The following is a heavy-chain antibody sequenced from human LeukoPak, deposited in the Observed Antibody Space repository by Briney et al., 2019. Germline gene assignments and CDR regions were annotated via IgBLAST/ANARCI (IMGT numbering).Heavy chain of an antibody. D-gene: IGHD5-12*01. V-gene: IGHV1-2*02. CDR1: GYTFTGYY. CDR3: ARVTSSGYEGDY. Sequence: ASVKVSCKASGYTFTGYYMHWVRQAPGQGLEWMGWINPNSGGTNYAQKFQGRVTMTRDTSISTAYMELSRLRSDDTAVYYCARVTSSGYEGDYWGQGTLVTVSS. J-gene: IGHJ4*02. CDR2: INPNSGGT.